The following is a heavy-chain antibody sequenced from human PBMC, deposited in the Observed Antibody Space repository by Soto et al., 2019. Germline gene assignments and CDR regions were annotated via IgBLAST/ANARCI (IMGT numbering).Heavy chain of an antibody. V-gene: IGHV4-59*01. CDR2: IYYSGST. CDR1: GGSISSYY. J-gene: IGHJ6*02. Sequence: SETLSLTCTVSGGSISSYYWSWIRQPPGKGLEWIGYIYYSGSTNYNPTLKSRVTISVDTSKNRFSLKLISVTAADTAVYYCARDSHWYSSTTMRVGVMDVWGQGTTVTVSS. D-gene: IGHD6-13*01. CDR3: ARDSHWYSSTTMRVGVMDV.